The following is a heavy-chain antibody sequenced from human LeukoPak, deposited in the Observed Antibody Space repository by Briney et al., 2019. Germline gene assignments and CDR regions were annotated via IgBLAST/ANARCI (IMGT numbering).Heavy chain of an antibody. J-gene: IGHJ4*02. D-gene: IGHD3-10*01. CDR1: GYTFTGYY. CDR2: INPNGGGT. Sequence: ASVKVSCKASGYTFTGYYIHWVRQAPGQGLEWLGWINPNGGGTKYAQKFQGRVTMTRDTSISTAFMELTRLRSDDTAVYYCARATWAYYSLDYWGQGTLLTVSS. CDR3: ARATWAYYSLDY. V-gene: IGHV1-2*02.